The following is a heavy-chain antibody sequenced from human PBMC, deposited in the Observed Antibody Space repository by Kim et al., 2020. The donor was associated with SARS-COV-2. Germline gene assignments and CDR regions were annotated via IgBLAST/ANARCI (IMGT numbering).Heavy chain of an antibody. J-gene: IGHJ6*02. CDR3: ARGPSGDFWSGYYRNYYYYGMDV. Sequence: SETLSLTCAVYGGSFSGYYWSWIRQPPGKGLEWIGEINHSGSTNYNPSLKSRVTISVDTSKNQFSLKLSSVTAADTAVYYCARGPSGDFWSGYYRNYYYYGMDVWGQGTTVTVSS. D-gene: IGHD3-3*01. V-gene: IGHV4-34*01. CDR1: GGSFSGYY. CDR2: INHSGST.